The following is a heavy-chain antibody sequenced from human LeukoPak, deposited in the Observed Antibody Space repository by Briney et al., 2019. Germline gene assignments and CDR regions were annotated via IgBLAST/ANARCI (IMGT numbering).Heavy chain of an antibody. Sequence: GESLKISCKGSGYSFTSYWIGWVRQMPGKGLEWMGIIYPGDSDTRYNPSFQGQITISADKSISTAYLQWSSLKASDTAMYYCARLEAAGGRYCSGGSCYFGYWGQGTLVTVSS. V-gene: IGHV5-51*01. CDR2: IYPGDSDT. CDR1: GYSFTSYW. D-gene: IGHD2-15*01. CDR3: ARLEAAGGRYCSGGSCYFGY. J-gene: IGHJ4*02.